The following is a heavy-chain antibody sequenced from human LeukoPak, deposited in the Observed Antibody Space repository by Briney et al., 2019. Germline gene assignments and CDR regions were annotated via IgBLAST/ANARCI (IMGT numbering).Heavy chain of an antibody. D-gene: IGHD3-22*01. J-gene: IGHJ4*02. CDR2: ISWNSGSI. Sequence: GGSLRLSCAASGFTFDDYAMHWVRQAPGKGLEWVSGISWNSGSIGYADSVKGRFTISRDNAKNSLYLQMNSLRAEDTALYYCAKDVAYYYDSSGHIDYWGQGTLVTVSS. CDR1: GFTFDDYA. CDR3: AKDVAYYYDSSGHIDY. V-gene: IGHV3-9*01.